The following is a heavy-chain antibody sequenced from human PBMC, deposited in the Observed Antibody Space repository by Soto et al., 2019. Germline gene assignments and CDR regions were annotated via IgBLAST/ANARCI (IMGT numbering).Heavy chain of an antibody. CDR1: GGSVSSGSYY. J-gene: IGHJ4*02. Sequence: SETLSLTCTVSGGSVSSGSYYWSWIRQPPGKGLEWIGYIYYSGSTNYNPSLKSRVTISVDTSKNQFSLKLSSVTAADTAVYYCARGGSIGTLFWGRGTLVTVSS. CDR3: ARGGSIGTLF. D-gene: IGHD3-16*01. V-gene: IGHV4-61*01. CDR2: IYYSGST.